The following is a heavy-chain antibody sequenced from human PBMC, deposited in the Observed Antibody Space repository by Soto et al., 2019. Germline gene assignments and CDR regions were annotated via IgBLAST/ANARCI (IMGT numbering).Heavy chain of an antibody. CDR3: TRDEGGSYANWFNP. J-gene: IGHJ5*02. CDR2: ISSGSAYI. V-gene: IGHV3-21*01. CDR1: TFSSYS. Sequence: EVQLVESGGGLVKPGESLRLSCTFTFSSYSLNWVRQAPGKGLEWVSSISSGSAYIKYADSVKGRFTISRDNANNLLYLQMRSLRGDDTAVYYCTRDEGGSYANWFNPWGQGTLVTVSS. D-gene: IGHD1-26*01.